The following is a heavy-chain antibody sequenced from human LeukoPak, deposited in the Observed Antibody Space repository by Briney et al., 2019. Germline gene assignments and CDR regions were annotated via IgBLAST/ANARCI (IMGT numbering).Heavy chain of an antibody. Sequence: GGSLRLSCAASGFTFSRYWMSWVRQAPGKGLEWVAVISNDGSNKYHADSVKGRLIISRDNAKNTLYLHMNSLRVEDTAVYYCARDGGGGWYEYWGQGTLVTVSS. D-gene: IGHD6-19*01. CDR1: GFTFSRYW. CDR3: ARDGGGGWYEY. V-gene: IGHV3-30-3*01. J-gene: IGHJ4*02. CDR2: ISNDGSNK.